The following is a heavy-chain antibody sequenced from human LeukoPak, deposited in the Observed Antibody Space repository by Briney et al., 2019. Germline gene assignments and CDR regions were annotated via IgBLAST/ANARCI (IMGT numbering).Heavy chain of an antibody. J-gene: IGHJ6*02. Sequence: GGSLRLSCAASGFTFSSYGMHWVRQAPGKGLEWVAVIWYGGSNKYYADSVKGRFTISRDNSKNTLYLQMNSLRAEDTAVYYCARDVSDVADYGMDVWGQGTTVTVSS. V-gene: IGHV3-33*08. CDR1: GFTFSSYG. D-gene: IGHD2-8*01. CDR2: IWYGGSNK. CDR3: ARDVSDVADYGMDV.